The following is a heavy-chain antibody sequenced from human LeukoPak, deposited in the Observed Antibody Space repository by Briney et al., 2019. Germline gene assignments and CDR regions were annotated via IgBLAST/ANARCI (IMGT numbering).Heavy chain of an antibody. CDR3: ARSVPDYTRFDY. Sequence: GGSLRLSCVASGFTFSDYAMNWVRQAPGKGLEWVSTFKTKYNQVYYAESVRGRFTNSTDNSENTVYLQMNSLRAEDTALYYCARSVPDYTRFDYWGQGALVTVSS. D-gene: IGHD4-11*01. V-gene: IGHV3-23*05. CDR2: FKTKYNQV. J-gene: IGHJ4*02. CDR1: GFTFSDYA.